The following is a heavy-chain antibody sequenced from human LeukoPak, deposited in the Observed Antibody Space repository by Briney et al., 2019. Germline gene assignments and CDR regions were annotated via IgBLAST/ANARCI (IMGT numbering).Heavy chain of an antibody. J-gene: IGHJ6*02. D-gene: IGHD5-12*01. Sequence: PGTSLRLSCVASGFTFTNYAMSWVRQAPGKGLEWVSAITGSDGTSHYADSVKGRFTISRDNSKNTLYLQMNSLRAEDTAVYYCAREESGYDYTPYYYYYYGMDVWGQGTTVTVSS. CDR3: AREESGYDYTPYYYYYYGMDV. V-gene: IGHV3-23*01. CDR2: ITGSDGTS. CDR1: GFTFTNYA.